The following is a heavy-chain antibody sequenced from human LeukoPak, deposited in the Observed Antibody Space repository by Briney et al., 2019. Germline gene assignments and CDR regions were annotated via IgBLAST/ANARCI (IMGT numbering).Heavy chain of an antibody. V-gene: IGHV3-23*01. J-gene: IGHJ4*02. Sequence: GASLRLSCAASGFTFSSYAMSWVRQAPGKGLEWVSAISGSGGSTYYADSVKGRFTISRDNSKNTLYLQMNSLRAEDTVVYYCAKAFGGDYYDSSGYHPFDYWGQGTLVTVSS. D-gene: IGHD3-22*01. CDR3: AKAFGGDYYDSSGYHPFDY. CDR2: ISGSGGST. CDR1: GFTFSSYA.